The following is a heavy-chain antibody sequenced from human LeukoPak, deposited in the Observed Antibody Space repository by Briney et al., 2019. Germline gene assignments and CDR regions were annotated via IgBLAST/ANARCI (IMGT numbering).Heavy chain of an antibody. V-gene: IGHV4-34*01. Sequence: PSETLSLTCAVYGGSFSGYYWSWIRQPPGKGLEWIGETNHSGSTNYNPSLKSRVTISVDTSKNQFSLKLSSVTAADTAVYYCARGRGSTSYLPRAFDIWGQGTMVTVSS. CDR2: TNHSGST. CDR1: GGSFSGYY. J-gene: IGHJ3*02. D-gene: IGHD2-2*01. CDR3: ARGRGSTSYLPRAFDI.